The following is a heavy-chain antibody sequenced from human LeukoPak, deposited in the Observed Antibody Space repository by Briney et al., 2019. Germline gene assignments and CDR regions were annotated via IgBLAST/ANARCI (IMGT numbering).Heavy chain of an antibody. CDR2: ICYSGST. CDR3: ARRSNVVVPAAMLDNYYMDV. J-gene: IGHJ6*03. D-gene: IGHD2-2*01. V-gene: IGHV4-59*08. Sequence: SETLSLTCTVSGGSISSYYWSWIRQPPGKGLEWIGYICYSGSTNYNPSLKSRVTISVDTSKNQFSLKLSSVTAADTAVYYCARRSNVVVPAAMLDNYYMDVWGKGTMVTVSS. CDR1: GGSISSYY.